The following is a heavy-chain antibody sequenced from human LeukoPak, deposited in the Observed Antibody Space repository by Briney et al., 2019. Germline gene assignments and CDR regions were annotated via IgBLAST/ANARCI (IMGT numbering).Heavy chain of an antibody. CDR3: ARGRQLYCSSTSCYFDY. J-gene: IGHJ4*02. Sequence: GSLRLSCAASGFTFSSYAMSWVRQAPGKGLEWIGEINHSGSTNYNPSLKSRVTISVDTSKNQFSLKLSSVTAADTAVYYCARGRQLYCSSTSCYFDYWGQGTLVTVSS. CDR1: GFTFSSYA. D-gene: IGHD2-2*01. CDR2: INHSGST. V-gene: IGHV4-34*01.